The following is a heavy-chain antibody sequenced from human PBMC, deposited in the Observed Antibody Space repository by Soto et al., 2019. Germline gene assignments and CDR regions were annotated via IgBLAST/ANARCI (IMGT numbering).Heavy chain of an antibody. D-gene: IGHD2-15*01. V-gene: IGHV4-59*01. CDR3: ARDRFDCSGGSCYPSTYYYYYYMDV. J-gene: IGHJ6*03. CDR2: IYYSGST. CDR1: GGSISSYY. Sequence: SETLSLTCTVSGGSISSYYWSWIRQPPGKGLEWIGYIYYSGSTNYNPSLKSRVTISVDTSKNQFSLKLSSVTAADTAVYYCARDRFDCSGGSCYPSTYYYYYYMDVWGKGTTVTVSS.